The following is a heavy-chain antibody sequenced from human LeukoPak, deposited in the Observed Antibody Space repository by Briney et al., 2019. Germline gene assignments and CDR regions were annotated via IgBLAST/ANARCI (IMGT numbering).Heavy chain of an antibody. J-gene: IGHJ5*02. Sequence: WGSLRLSCAASGFTFTNAWMYWVRQAPGKGLEWVGRIKSKTDGGTSDYAAPVTGRFTISRDDSKSTLYLEMNSLKTEDTGVYYCSTLWYGAWGQGTLVTVSS. CDR3: STLWYGA. D-gene: IGHD3-10*01. V-gene: IGHV3-15*01. CDR2: IKSKTDGGTS. CDR1: GFTFTNAW.